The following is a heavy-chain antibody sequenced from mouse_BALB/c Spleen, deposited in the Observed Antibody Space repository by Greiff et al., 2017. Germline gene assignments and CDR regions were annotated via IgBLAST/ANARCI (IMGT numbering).Heavy chain of an antibody. Sequence: EVQGVESGAELVKPGASVKLSCTASGFNIKDTYMHWVKQRPEQGLEWIGRIDPANGNTKYDLKFQGKATITADTSSNTAYLQLSSLTSEDTAVYYCARGKYGNYCYAMDYWGQGTSVTVSS. D-gene: IGHD2-10*02. CDR3: ARGKYGNYCYAMDY. CDR2: IDPANGNT. V-gene: IGHV14-3*02. J-gene: IGHJ4*01. CDR1: GFNIKDTY.